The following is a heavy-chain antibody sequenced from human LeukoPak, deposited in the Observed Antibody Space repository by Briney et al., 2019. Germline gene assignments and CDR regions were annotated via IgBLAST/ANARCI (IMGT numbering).Heavy chain of an antibody. V-gene: IGHV1-24*01. Sequence: GASVKVSCKASGYTFTSYGISWVRQAPGQGLEWMGGFDPEDGETIYAQKFQGRVTMTEDTSTDTAYMELSSLRSEDTAVYYCATGPYCSSTSCYRDYYYYMDVWGKGTTVTVSS. D-gene: IGHD2-2*01. J-gene: IGHJ6*03. CDR2: FDPEDGET. CDR1: GYTFTSYG. CDR3: ATGPYCSSTSCYRDYYYYMDV.